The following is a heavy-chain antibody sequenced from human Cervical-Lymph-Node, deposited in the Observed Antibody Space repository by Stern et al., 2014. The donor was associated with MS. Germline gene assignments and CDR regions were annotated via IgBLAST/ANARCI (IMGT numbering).Heavy chain of an antibody. CDR3: AKPPPTRYTGYDNYYYYGMDV. V-gene: IGHV3-23*04. J-gene: IGHJ6*02. CDR1: GFMFRNYA. CDR2: ISSGGGRT. Sequence: QLVQSGGGLVQPGESLRLSCAASGFMFRNYAMTWVRQTPGKGLEWVSAISSGGGRTYYADSVKGRFTISRDNSKNTVYLQMNSLRAEDTAVYYCAKPPPTRYTGYDNYYYYGMDVWGQGTTVTVSS. D-gene: IGHD5-12*01.